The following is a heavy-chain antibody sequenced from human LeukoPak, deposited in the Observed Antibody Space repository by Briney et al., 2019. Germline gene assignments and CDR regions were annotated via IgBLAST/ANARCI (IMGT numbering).Heavy chain of an antibody. Sequence: GGSLRLSCAASGFTFSSYAMHWVRQAPGKGLEWVAVISYDGSNKYYADSVKGRLTISRDNSKNTLYLQMNSLRAEDTAVYYCARDIGEQWLVHWFDPWGQGTLVTVSS. J-gene: IGHJ5*02. CDR1: GFTFSSYA. V-gene: IGHV3-30*04. CDR3: ARDIGEQWLVHWFDP. CDR2: ISYDGSNK. D-gene: IGHD6-19*01.